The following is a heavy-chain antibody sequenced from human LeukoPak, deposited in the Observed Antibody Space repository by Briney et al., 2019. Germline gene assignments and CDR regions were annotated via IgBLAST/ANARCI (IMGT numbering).Heavy chain of an antibody. CDR2: IYYSGST. Sequence: SQTLSLTCTVSGGSIGSGGYYWRWIRQHPGKGLEWIGYIYYSGSTYYNPSLKSRVTISVDTSKNQFSLKLSSVTAADTAVYYCAREYYDSSGTIFDYWGQGTLVTVSS. J-gene: IGHJ4*02. V-gene: IGHV4-31*03. CDR3: AREYYDSSGTIFDY. CDR1: GGSIGSGGYY. D-gene: IGHD3-22*01.